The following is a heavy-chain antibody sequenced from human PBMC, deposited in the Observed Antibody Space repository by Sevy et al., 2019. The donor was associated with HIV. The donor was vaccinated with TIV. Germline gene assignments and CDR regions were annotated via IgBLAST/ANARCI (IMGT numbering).Heavy chain of an antibody. CDR2: ISGAGSIA. CDR3: AKGWQRWPSDY. D-gene: IGHD6-25*01. V-gene: IGHV3-23*01. CDR1: GFTFNNYD. J-gene: IGHJ4*02. Sequence: GSLRLSCTASGFTFNNYDMAWVRQAPGKGLGWVSSISGAGSIAYYSNSVKGRFTVSRVNSKRTLFLQMNSLRVDDTAVYYCAKGWQRWPSDYWGQGTQVTVSS.